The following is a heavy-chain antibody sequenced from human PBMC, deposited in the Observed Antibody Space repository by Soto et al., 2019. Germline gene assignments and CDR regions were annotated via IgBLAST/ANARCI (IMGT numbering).Heavy chain of an antibody. D-gene: IGHD7-27*01. V-gene: IGHV4-59*01. CDR2: IYYSGST. J-gene: IGHJ3*02. CDR1: SGSISSYY. CDR3: ARLTGGDAFDI. Sequence: SETLSLTCTVSSGSISSYYWSWIRQPPGKGLEWIGYIYYSGSTNYNPSLKSRVTISVDTSKNQFSLKLSSVTAADTAVYYCARLTGGDAFDIWGQGTMVTVSS.